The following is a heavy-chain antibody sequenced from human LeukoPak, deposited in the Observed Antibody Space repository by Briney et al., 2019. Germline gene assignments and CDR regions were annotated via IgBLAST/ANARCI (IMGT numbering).Heavy chain of an antibody. V-gene: IGHV4-4*02. CDR2: IYHSGST. CDR3: AVRPKSVVFDI. Sequence: SETLSHTCAVSGGSISSSNWWSWVRQPPGKGLEWIGEIYHSGSTNYNPSLKSRVTISVDKSKNQFSLKLSSVTAADTAVYYCAVRPKSVVFDIWGQGTMVTVSS. J-gene: IGHJ3*02. CDR1: GGSISSSNW.